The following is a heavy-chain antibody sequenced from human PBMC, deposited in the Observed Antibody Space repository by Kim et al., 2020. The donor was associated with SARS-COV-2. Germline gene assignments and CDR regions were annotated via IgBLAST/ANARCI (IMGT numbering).Heavy chain of an antibody. Sequence: GGSLRLSCAASGFTFSSYAMHWVRQAPGKGLEWVAVISYDGSNKYYADSVKGRFTISRDNSKNTLYLQMNSLRAEDTAVYYCARVPYDFWSGYYVPYFD. CDR3: ARVPYDFWSGYYVPYFD. V-gene: IGHV3-30*04. J-gene: IGHJ4*01. CDR2: ISYDGSNK. D-gene: IGHD3-3*01. CDR1: GFTFSSYA.